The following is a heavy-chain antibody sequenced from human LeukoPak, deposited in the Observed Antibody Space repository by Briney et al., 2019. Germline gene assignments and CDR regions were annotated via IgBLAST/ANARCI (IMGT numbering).Heavy chain of an antibody. V-gene: IGHV1-8*01. Sequence: GASVTVSCKASGYTFTSYDINWARQATGQGLDWMGWMNPNSGNTGYAQKFQGRVTMTRNTSISTAYMELSSLRSEDTAVYYCARHLELQYFQHWGQGTLVTVSS. J-gene: IGHJ1*01. D-gene: IGHD1-26*01. CDR3: ARHLELQYFQH. CDR2: MNPNSGNT. CDR1: GYTFTSYD.